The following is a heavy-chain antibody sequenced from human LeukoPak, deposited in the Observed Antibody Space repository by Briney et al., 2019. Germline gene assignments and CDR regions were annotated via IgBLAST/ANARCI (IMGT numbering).Heavy chain of an antibody. CDR2: ISYLSSHV. Sequence: GGSLRLSCSASGFTLSDYDMNWVRQAPGKGLEWVSSISYLSSHVYYGDSVKGRFSISRDNAKNSLYLQMNSLRAEDTAIYYCAKVRVQWWYFDLWGRGTLVTVSS. CDR1: GFTLSDYD. J-gene: IGHJ2*01. V-gene: IGHV3-21*04. CDR3: AKVRVQWWYFDL. D-gene: IGHD6-19*01.